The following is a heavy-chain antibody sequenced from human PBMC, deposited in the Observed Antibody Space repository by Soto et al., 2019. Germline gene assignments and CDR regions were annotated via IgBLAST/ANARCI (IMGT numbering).Heavy chain of an antibody. V-gene: IGHV4-34*12. J-gene: IGHJ4*02. Sequence: TSETLSLTCAVYGGSFSGYYWSWILQSPGKGLEWIGEIIHTGSTNYNTSLKTRVTISIDTSKKQFSLKLSSVTAADTALYYCAPQVVPTPTTKPWGQGTLVTASS. CDR3: APQVVPTPTTKP. CDR2: IIHTGST. D-gene: IGHD2-2*01. CDR1: GGSFSGYY.